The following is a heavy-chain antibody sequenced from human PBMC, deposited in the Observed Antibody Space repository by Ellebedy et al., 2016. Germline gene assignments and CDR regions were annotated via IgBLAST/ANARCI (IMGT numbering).Heavy chain of an antibody. CDR3: VSQIALGY. J-gene: IGHJ4*02. CDR1: GFTLSSYW. Sequence: GGSLRLXXAASGFTLSSYWMHWVRQVPGKGLEWVSHISSDGSHRNYADSVKGRFTISRDNAKNTLYLQMNSLRAEDTAVYYCVSQIALGYWGRGTLVTVSS. V-gene: IGHV3-74*01. D-gene: IGHD3-22*01. CDR2: ISSDGSHR.